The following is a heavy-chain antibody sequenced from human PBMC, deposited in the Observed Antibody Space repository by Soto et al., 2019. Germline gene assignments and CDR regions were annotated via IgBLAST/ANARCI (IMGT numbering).Heavy chain of an antibody. V-gene: IGHV1-18*01. CDR3: ARGRYGDY. J-gene: IGHJ4*02. Sequence: QVHLVQSGAEVKKPGASVKVSCKGSGYGFTTYGITWVRQAPGQGLEWMAWISAHNGNTNYAQKVQGIVTVTRDTSTSTAYMELRSLRYDDTAVYYCARGRYGDYWGQGDLVTVSS. CDR1: GYGFTTYG. CDR2: ISAHNGNT. D-gene: IGHD1-1*01.